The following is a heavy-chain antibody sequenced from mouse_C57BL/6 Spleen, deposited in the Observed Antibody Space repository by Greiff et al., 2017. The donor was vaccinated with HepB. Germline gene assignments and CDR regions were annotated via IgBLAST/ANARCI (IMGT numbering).Heavy chain of an antibody. CDR3: ARGEVWLYFDY. V-gene: IGHV1-26*01. CDR1: GYTFTDYY. J-gene: IGHJ2*01. Sequence: VQLQQSGPELVKPGASVKISCKASGYTFTDYYMNWVKQSHGKSLEWIGDINPNNGGTSYNQKFKGKATLTVDKSSSTAYMELRSLTSEDSAVYYCARGEVWLYFDYWGQGTTLTVSS. CDR2: INPNNGGT. D-gene: IGHD2-10*02.